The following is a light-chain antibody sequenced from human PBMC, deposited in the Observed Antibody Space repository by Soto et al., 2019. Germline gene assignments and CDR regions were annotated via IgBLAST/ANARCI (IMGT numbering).Light chain of an antibody. Sequence: QSALTQPASVSGSPGQSITISCTGTSSDVGGYNYVSWYQQHPGKAPKLMIYDVRNRPSGVANRFSCSKSGNTASLTISGLQAEDEADYYCSSYTSSSTLLDVFGTGTKLTVL. V-gene: IGLV2-14*01. CDR3: SSYTSSSTLLDV. J-gene: IGLJ1*01. CDR2: DVR. CDR1: SSDVGGYNY.